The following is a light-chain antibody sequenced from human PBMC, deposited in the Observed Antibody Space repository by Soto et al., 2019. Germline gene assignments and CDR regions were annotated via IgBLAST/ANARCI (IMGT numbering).Light chain of an antibody. J-gene: IGLJ2*01. Sequence: QSALTQPASVSGSPGQSITISCTGTSSDVGSYNLVSWYQQHPGKAPKLMIYEVSKRPSGVSNRFSGSKSGNTASLTISGLQAEDEADYYCCSYAGSSGGVVFGGGTKLTVL. CDR3: CSYAGSSGGVV. CDR1: SSDVGSYNL. V-gene: IGLV2-23*02. CDR2: EVS.